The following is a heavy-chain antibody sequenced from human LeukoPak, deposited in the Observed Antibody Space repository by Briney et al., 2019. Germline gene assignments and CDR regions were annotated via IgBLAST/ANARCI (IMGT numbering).Heavy chain of an antibody. J-gene: IGHJ4*02. Sequence: PSETLSLTCAVYGGSFSGYYWGWVRQPPGKGLEWIGEINKSGNTDYNPPLKGRVTVSLDASKNQFSLKLSSVTAADTAVYYCARGYGSGSYYKYWGQGTLVTVSS. CDR2: INKSGNT. CDR3: ARGYGSGSYYKY. CDR1: GGSFSGYY. V-gene: IGHV4-34*01. D-gene: IGHD3-10*01.